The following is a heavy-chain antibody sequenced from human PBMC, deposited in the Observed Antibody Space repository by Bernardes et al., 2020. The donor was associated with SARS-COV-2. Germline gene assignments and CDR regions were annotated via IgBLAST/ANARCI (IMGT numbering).Heavy chain of an antibody. Sequence: ASVKVSCKASGYTFTSYYMNWVRQAPGQGLEWMGIINPGGGSTSYAQKFQGRVTMTRDTSTSTVYMELSSLRSEDTAVYYCARERPDSVVVPVAHLPNYYFYDREFWGQVITFIVS. J-gene: IGHJ6*02. V-gene: IGHV1-46*01. CDR3: ARERPDSVVVPVAHLPNYYFYDREF. CDR2: INPGGGST. D-gene: IGHD2-2*01. CDR1: GYTFTSYY.